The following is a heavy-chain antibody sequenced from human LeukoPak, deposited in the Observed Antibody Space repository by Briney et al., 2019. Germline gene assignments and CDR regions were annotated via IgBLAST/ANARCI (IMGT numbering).Heavy chain of an antibody. CDR1: GFTFSSYW. CDR3: ARGLAMTNFDY. D-gene: IGHD4-11*01. V-gene: IGHV3-74*01. J-gene: IGHJ4*02. CDR2: INSDGSST. Sequence: GGSLRLSCAASGFTFSSYWMHWVRQAPGKGLVWVSRINSDGSSTSYADSVKGRFTISRDNSKNTLYLQMNSLRAEDTAVYYCARGLAMTNFDYWGQGTLATVSS.